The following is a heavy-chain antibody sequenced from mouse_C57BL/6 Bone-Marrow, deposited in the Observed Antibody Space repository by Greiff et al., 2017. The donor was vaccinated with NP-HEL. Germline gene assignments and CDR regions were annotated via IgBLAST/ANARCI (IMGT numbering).Heavy chain of an antibody. V-gene: IGHV14-4*01. D-gene: IGHD2-4*01. CDR3: TYEYDGAWFAY. Sequence: VHVKQSGAELVRPGASVKLSCTASGFNIKDDYMHWVKQRPEQGLEWIGWIDPENGDTEYASKFQGKATITADTSSNTAYLQLSSLTSEDTAVYYCTYEYDGAWFAYWGQGTRVTVSA. CDR1: GFNIKDDY. CDR2: IDPENGDT. J-gene: IGHJ3*01.